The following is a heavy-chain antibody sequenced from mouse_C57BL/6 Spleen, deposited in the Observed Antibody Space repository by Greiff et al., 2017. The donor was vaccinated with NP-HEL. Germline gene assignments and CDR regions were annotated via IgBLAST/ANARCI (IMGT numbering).Heavy chain of an antibody. CDR2: INPNYGTT. CDR1: GYSFTDYN. Sequence: LVESGPELVKPGASVKISCKASGYSFTDYNMNWVKQSNGKSLEWIGVINPNYGTTSYNQKFKGKATLTVDQSSSTAYMQLNSLTSEDSAVYYCARSDDGYLYWYFDVWGTGTTVTVSS. CDR3: ARSDDGYLYWYFDV. D-gene: IGHD2-3*01. V-gene: IGHV1-39*01. J-gene: IGHJ1*03.